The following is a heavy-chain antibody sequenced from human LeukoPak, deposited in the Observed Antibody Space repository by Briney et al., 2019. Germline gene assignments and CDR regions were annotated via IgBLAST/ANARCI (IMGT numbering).Heavy chain of an antibody. Sequence: PSETLSLTCAVSGYSISSSNWWGWIRQPPGKGLEWIGYIYYSGSTYHNPSLKSRVTMSVDTSKNQFSLKLSSVTAVDTAVYYCARSPAYYDSSGYYYSDNWFDPWGQGTLVTVSS. D-gene: IGHD3-22*01. V-gene: IGHV4-28*01. CDR2: IYYSGST. CDR1: GYSISSSNW. CDR3: ARSPAYYDSSGYYYSDNWFDP. J-gene: IGHJ5*02.